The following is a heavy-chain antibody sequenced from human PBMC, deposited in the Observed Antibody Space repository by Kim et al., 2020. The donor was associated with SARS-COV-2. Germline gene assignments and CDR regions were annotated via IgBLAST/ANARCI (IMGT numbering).Heavy chain of an antibody. D-gene: IGHD2-21*02. J-gene: IGHJ3*02. CDR3: ARGSGNSEAFDI. Sequence: NYNPSLKSRVTISVDTSKNQFSLKLSSVTAADTAVYYCARGSGNSEAFDIWGQGTMVTVSS. V-gene: IGHV4-34*01.